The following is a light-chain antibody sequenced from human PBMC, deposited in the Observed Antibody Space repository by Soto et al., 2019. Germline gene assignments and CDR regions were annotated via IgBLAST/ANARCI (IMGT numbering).Light chain of an antibody. CDR2: LGS. CDR1: HSLLHSNGNNY. V-gene: IGKV2-28*01. CDR3: MQALQTPRT. J-gene: IGKJ1*01. Sequence: IVITXXPXXXXFTXXEPSSIXCSSSHSLLHSNGNNYLEWYLQKPGQSPQLLIYLGSSRASGVPDRFSGSGSGTDFTLKIRRVEAEDVGVYYCMQALQTPRTFGQGTKVDIK.